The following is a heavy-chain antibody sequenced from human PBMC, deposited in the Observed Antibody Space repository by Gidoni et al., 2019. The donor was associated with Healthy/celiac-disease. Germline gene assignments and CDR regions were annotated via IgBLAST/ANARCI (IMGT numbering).Heavy chain of an antibody. D-gene: IGHD2-8*01. CDR2: ISSSSTI. CDR1: GFTFSSYS. V-gene: IGHV3-48*02. Sequence: EVQLVESGGGLVQPGGSLRLACAASGFTFSSYSMNWVRQAPGKGLEWVSYISSSSTIYYADSVKGRFTISRDNAKNSLYLQMNSLRDEDTAVYYCARDPRYCTNGVCHEDYWGQGTLVTVSS. CDR3: ARDPRYCTNGVCHEDY. J-gene: IGHJ4*02.